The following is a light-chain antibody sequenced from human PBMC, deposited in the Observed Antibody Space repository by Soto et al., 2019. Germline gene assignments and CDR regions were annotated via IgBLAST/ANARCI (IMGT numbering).Light chain of an antibody. V-gene: IGLV1-44*01. Sequence: QPVLTQPPSASGTPGQRVTISCSGSSSNIGSNAVNWYQHLPGTAPKLLIYSNNQRPSGVPDRFSGSKSGTSASLAISGLQSEDEGDYYCAAWDDSLNAVLFGGGTKLTVL. CDR3: AAWDDSLNAVL. CDR2: SNN. J-gene: IGLJ2*01. CDR1: SSNIGSNA.